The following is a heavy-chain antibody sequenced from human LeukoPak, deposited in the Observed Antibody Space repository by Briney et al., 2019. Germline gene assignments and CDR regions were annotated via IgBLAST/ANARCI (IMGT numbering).Heavy chain of an antibody. J-gene: IGHJ4*02. CDR1: GFTFDSYA. CDR2: VTGTGGNT. D-gene: IGHD3-10*01. Sequence: GGSLRLSCEGSGFTFDSYAMSWVRQSPGKGLEWASAVTGTGGNTYHADSVKDRFTISRDNSKNTVYLQMNSLRAEDTAIYYCAKVHGSGSYRFDFWGQGTLVTVSS. CDR3: AKVHGSGSYRFDF. V-gene: IGHV3-23*01.